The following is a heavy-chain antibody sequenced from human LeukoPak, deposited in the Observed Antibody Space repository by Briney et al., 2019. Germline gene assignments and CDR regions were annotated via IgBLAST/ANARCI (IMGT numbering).Heavy chain of an antibody. J-gene: IGHJ4*02. CDR2: INPRGDKP. CDR1: QYTFTSNN. CDR3: ARDSGAWSVDY. V-gene: IGHV1-46*01. Sequence: ASVKVSCKASQYTFTSNNMHWVRQAPGQGLEWMGIINPRGDKPSYAQKFQGRVTMTTDTSTSTVYMELSSLKSEDTALYYCARDSGAWSVDYWGQGTLVTVSS. D-gene: IGHD2-21*02.